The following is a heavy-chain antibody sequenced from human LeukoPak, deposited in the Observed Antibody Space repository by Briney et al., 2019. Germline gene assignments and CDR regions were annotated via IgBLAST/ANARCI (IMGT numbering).Heavy chain of an antibody. D-gene: IGHD3-22*01. CDR1: GFTFSIYA. CDR3: AKDRPNYYESNGHYYRRDGDS. CDR2: TSSGGAYT. V-gene: IGHV3-23*01. Sequence: GGSLRLSCAASGFTFSIYAKSWVRQAPGKGLEWVSSTSSGGAYTYYAGSVKGRFTISRDNSKNTLYLQMNSLRAEDTATYYCAKDRPNYYESNGHYYRRDGDSWGQGTLVTVSS. J-gene: IGHJ5*01.